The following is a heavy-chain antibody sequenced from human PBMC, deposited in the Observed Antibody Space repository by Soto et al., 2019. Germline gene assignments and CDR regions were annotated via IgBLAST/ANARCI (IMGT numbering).Heavy chain of an antibody. J-gene: IGHJ5*02. CDR2: IIPILGIA. D-gene: IGHD6-19*01. CDR3: ARAQGSYGYSSGWCWFDP. CDR1: GGTFSSYT. Sequence: GASVKVSCKASGGTFSSYTISWVRQAPGQGLEWMGRIIPILGIANYAQKFQGRVTITADKSTSTAYMELSSLRSEDTAVYYCARAQGSYGYSSGWCWFDPWGQRTLVAVSS. V-gene: IGHV1-69*02.